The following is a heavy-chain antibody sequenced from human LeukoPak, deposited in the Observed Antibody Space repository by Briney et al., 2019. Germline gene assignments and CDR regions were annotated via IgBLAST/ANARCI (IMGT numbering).Heavy chain of an antibody. Sequence: TGGSLRLSCAASGFTFSWFSMNWVRQAPGKGLEWVSYISDSSSTMYYADSLKGRFTISRDNAKNSLYLQMNSLRAEDTAVHYCAELGITMIGGVWGKGTTVTISS. J-gene: IGHJ6*04. D-gene: IGHD3-10*02. CDR1: GFTFSWFS. CDR3: AELGITMIGGV. CDR2: ISDSSSTM. V-gene: IGHV3-48*04.